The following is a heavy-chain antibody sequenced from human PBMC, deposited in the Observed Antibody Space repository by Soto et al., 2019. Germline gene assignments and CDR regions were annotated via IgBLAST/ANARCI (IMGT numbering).Heavy chain of an antibody. J-gene: IGHJ4*02. V-gene: IGHV3-33*01. CDR1: GFTFSSYG. D-gene: IGHD2-15*01. CDR2: IWYDGSNK. CDR3: ARDGGVVVVAAIGDY. Sequence: QVQLVESGGGVVQPGRSLRLSCAASGFTFSSYGMHWVRQAPGKGLEWVAVIWYDGSNKYYADSVKGRFTISRDNSKKTLYLQMNSLRAEDTAVYYCARDGGVVVVAAIGDYWGQGTLVTVSS.